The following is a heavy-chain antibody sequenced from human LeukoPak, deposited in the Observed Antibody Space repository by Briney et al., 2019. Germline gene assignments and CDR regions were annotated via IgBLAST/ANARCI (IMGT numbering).Heavy chain of an antibody. Sequence: PSETLSLTGTVSGGSISSYYWSWIRQPPGKGLEWIGYIYYSGSTNYDPSLKSRVTISVDTSKNQFSLKLSPVTAADTAVYYCARDLGNLPGGAFDIWGQGTMVTVSS. D-gene: IGHD3-10*01. CDR3: ARDLGNLPGGAFDI. CDR1: GGSISSYY. V-gene: IGHV4-59*01. J-gene: IGHJ3*02. CDR2: IYYSGST.